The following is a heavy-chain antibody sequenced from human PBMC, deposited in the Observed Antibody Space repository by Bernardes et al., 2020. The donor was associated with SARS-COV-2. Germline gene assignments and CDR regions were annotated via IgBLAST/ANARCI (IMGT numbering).Heavy chain of an antibody. Sequence: SETLSLTCTVSGGFISAYYWSWFPQPPGKGLEWIGYLYYTGSTNYNPSLQSRVTISVDTSKNQFSLKLSSVTAADTAVYYCARGFDYWGQGILVTVSS. CDR3: ARGFDY. CDR1: GGFISAYY. V-gene: IGHV4-59*01. CDR2: LYYTGST. J-gene: IGHJ4*02.